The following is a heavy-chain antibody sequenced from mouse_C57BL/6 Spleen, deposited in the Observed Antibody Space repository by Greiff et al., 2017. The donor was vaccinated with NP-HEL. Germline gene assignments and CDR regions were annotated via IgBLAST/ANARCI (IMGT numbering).Heavy chain of an antibody. J-gene: IGHJ3*01. V-gene: IGHV1-82*01. Sequence: QVQLQQSGPELVKPGASVKISCKASGYAFSSSWMNWVKQRPGKGLEWIGRIYPGDGDTNYNGKFKGKATLTADKSSSTAYMQLSRLTSEDSAVYFCEGQGAGLAYWGQGTLVTVSA. CDR2: IYPGDGDT. CDR3: EGQGAGLAY. CDR1: GYAFSSSW.